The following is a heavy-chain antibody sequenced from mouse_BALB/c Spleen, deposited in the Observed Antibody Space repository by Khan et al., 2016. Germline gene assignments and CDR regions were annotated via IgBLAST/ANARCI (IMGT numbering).Heavy chain of an antibody. Sequence: QIQLVQSGPELKKPGETVKISCKASGYTFTNYGMNWVKQAPGKGLKWMGWINTYTGEPTYADDFKGRFAFSLETSASTAYLQINNLKNEDTATYFCARGRNDRNYAMDYWGQGTSVTVSS. CDR3: ARGRNDRNYAMDY. J-gene: IGHJ4*01. CDR1: GYTFTNYG. V-gene: IGHV9-3-1*01. CDR2: INTYTGEP. D-gene: IGHD2-14*01.